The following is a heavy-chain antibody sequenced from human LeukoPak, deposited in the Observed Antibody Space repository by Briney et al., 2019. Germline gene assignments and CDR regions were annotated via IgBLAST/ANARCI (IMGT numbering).Heavy chain of an antibody. CDR2: ISSSSSYI. D-gene: IGHD5-12*01. CDR3: ARDRGGYTITDY. Sequence: PGGSLRLSCAASGFTFTDYYMSWIRQAPGKGLEWLSSISSSSSYIYYADSVKGRFTISRDNAKNSLYLQMNSLRAEDTAVYYCARDRGGYTITDYWGQGTLVTVSS. CDR1: GFTFTDYY. J-gene: IGHJ4*02. V-gene: IGHV3-11*06.